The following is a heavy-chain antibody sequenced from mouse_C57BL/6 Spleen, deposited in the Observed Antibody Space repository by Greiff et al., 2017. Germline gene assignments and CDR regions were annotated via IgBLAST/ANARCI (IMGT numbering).Heavy chain of an antibody. D-gene: IGHD2-3*01. CDR2: ISYDGSN. CDR3: ARDDGYYPFAY. CDR1: GYSITSGYY. J-gene: IGHJ3*01. V-gene: IGHV3-6*01. Sequence: EVQLQQSGPGLVKPSQSLSLTCSVTGYSITSGYYWNWIRQFPGNKLEWMGYISYDGSNNYNPSLKNRISITRDTSKNQFFLKLNSVTTEDTATYYCARDDGYYPFAYWGQVTLVTVSA.